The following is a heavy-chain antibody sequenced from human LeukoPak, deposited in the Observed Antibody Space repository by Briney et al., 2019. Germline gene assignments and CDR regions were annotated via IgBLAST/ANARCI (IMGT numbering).Heavy chain of an antibody. CDR2: TYYRSKWYS. CDR1: GDSVSSNSAS. D-gene: IGHD1-26*01. V-gene: IGHV6-1*01. Sequence: QTLSLTCAISGDSVSSNSASWNWIRQSPSRGLEWLVRTYYRSKWYSEYAGSVRGRITINADTSKNQFSLRLYSVTPDDTAVYYCARDPGWEILHAFDIWGQGTMVTVSS. J-gene: IGHJ3*02. CDR3: ARDPGWEILHAFDI.